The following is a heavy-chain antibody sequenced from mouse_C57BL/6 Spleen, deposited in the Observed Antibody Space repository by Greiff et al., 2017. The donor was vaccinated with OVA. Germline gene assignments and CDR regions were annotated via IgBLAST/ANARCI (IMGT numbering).Heavy chain of an antibody. CDR1: GYTFTSYW. CDR3: AREGTGPDY. V-gene: IGHV1-64*01. J-gene: IGHJ2*01. Sequence: QVQLQQPGAELVKPGASVKLSCKASGYTFTSYWMHWVKQRPGQGLAWIGMIHPNSGSTNYNEKLKSKATLTVDKSSSTAYMQLSSLTSEDSAVYYCAREGTGPDYWGQGTTLTVSA. CDR2: IHPNSGST. D-gene: IGHD3-3*01.